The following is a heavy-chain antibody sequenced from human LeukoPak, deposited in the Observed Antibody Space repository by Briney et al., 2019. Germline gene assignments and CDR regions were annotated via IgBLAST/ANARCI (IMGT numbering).Heavy chain of an antibody. CDR2: INHSGST. J-gene: IGHJ4*02. CDR1: GGSFSGYY. V-gene: IGHV4-34*01. CDR3: ARWSGSGWPRGGLAY. D-gene: IGHD6-19*01. Sequence: PSETLSLTCAVYGGSFSGYYWSWIRQPPGKGLEWIGEINHSGSTNYNPSLKSRVTISVDTYKNQFSLKLSSVTAADTAVYYCARWSGSGWPRGGLAYWGQGTLVAVSS.